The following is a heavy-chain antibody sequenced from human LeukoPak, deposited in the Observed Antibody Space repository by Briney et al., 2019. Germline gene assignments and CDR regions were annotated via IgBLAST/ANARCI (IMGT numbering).Heavy chain of an antibody. J-gene: IGHJ4*02. Sequence: ASVKVSCKASGYIFTRYYIQWVRQAPGQGLEWMGIINPSGGSTTYAQKFQGRVTMTRDTSTSTVYMELSSLRSGDTAVYYCACTSGYSSAEDYWGQGTLVTVSS. CDR1: GYIFTRYY. D-gene: IGHD6-19*01. V-gene: IGHV1-46*01. CDR3: ACTSGYSSAEDY. CDR2: INPSGGST.